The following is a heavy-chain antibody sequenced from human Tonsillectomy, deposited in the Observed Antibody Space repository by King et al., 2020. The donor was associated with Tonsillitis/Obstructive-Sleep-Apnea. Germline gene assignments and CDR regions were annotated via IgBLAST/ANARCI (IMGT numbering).Heavy chain of an antibody. V-gene: IGHV4-34*01. Sequence: HVQLQQWGAGLLKPSETLSLTCAVYGGSFSGYYWSWIRQPPGKGLEWIGQINHSGSTNYNPSLKSRVTISVDTSKNQFSLKLSSVTAADPAVYYCATQQLVLENWFDPWCQATLVTFSS. D-gene: IGHD6-13*01. J-gene: IGHJ5*02. CDR1: GGSFSGYY. CDR2: INHSGST. CDR3: ATQQLVLENWFDP.